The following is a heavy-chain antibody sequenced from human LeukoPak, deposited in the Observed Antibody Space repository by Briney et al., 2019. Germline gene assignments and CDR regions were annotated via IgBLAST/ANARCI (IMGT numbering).Heavy chain of an antibody. D-gene: IGHD2-15*01. CDR2: INPDGTNT. CDR1: GFTFSTYW. V-gene: IGHV3-74*01. CDR3: ARDGSLPDY. Sequence: GGSLRLSCAASGFTFSTYWMHWLRQGPGKGLVWVSRINPDGTNTRYADFVKGRFTISRDNAKDTLYLQMNSLRAEDTAVYYCARDGSLPDYWGQGTLVTVSS. J-gene: IGHJ4*02.